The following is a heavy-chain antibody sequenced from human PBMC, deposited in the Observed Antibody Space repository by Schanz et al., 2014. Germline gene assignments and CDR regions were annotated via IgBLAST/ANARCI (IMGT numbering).Heavy chain of an antibody. CDR1: GFTFSIYA. J-gene: IGHJ4*02. D-gene: IGHD1-26*01. CDR3: ARGGSGSHYRLDY. V-gene: IGHV3-23*01. Sequence: EVQLLESGGGLVKPGGSLRLSCSASGFTFSIYAMHWVRQAPGKGLEWVSAISGSGGSTYYADSVKGRFTISRDNFKGALYLQMNSLRAEDTGLYFCARGGSGSHYRLDYWGQGTLVTVSS. CDR2: ISGSGGST.